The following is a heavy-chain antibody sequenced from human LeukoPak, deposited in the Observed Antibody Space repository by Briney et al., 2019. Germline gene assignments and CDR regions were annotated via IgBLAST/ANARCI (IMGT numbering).Heavy chain of an antibody. CDR3: ARSRYDVVYFDY. CDR2: IYSGGNT. V-gene: IGHV3-53*01. J-gene: IGHJ4*02. CDR1: GFTVSSNY. Sequence: GGSLRLSCAASGFTVSSNYMSWVRQAPGKGLDWVSVIYSGGNTYYADSVKGRFTISRDNSKNTLYLQMNSLRAEDTAVYYCARSRYDVVYFDYWGQGTLVTVSS. D-gene: IGHD3-3*01.